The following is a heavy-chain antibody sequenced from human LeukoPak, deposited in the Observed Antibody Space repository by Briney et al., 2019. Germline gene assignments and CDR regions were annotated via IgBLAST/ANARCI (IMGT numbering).Heavy chain of an antibody. CDR2: IWYDGSNK. D-gene: IGHD5-24*01. Sequence: GRSLRLSCAASGFTFSSYGMDWVRQAPGKGLEWVVVIWYDGSNKYYADSVKGRFTISRDNSKTTLYLQMNSLRVEDTAVDCCARGDGYNDAEYLQHWGQGTLVTVS. CDR3: ARGDGYNDAEYLQH. V-gene: IGHV3-33*01. CDR1: GFTFSSYG. J-gene: IGHJ1*01.